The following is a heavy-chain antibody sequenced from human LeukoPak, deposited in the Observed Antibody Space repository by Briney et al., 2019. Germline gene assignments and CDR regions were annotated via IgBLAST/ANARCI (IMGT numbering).Heavy chain of an antibody. CDR1: GGSISSSSYY. CDR3: ARVIYDYVWGSYRNRGVDY. Sequence: SETLSVTCTVSGGSISSSSYYWGWIRQPPGKGLEWVGSIYYSGSTYYNPSLKSRVTISVDTSKNQFSLKLSSVTAADTAVYYCARVIYDYVWGSYRNRGVDYWGQGTLVTVSS. V-gene: IGHV4-39*07. CDR2: IYYSGST. J-gene: IGHJ4*02. D-gene: IGHD3-16*02.